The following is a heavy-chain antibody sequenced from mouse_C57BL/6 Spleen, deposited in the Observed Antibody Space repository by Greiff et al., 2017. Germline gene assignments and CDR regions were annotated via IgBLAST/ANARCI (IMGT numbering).Heavy chain of an antibody. V-gene: IGHV1-82*01. D-gene: IGHD1-2*01. Sequence: QVQLQQSGPELVKPGASVKISCKASGYAFSSSWMNWVKQRPGKGLEWIGRIYPGDGDTNYNGKFKGKATLTADKSSSPAYMQLSSLTSEDSAVYFGAPGAYYGVWGTGTTVTVSS. CDR3: APGAYYGV. CDR2: IYPGDGDT. J-gene: IGHJ1*03. CDR1: GYAFSSSW.